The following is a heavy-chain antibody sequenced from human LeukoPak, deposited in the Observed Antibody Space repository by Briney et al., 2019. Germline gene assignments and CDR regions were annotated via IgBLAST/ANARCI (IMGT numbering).Heavy chain of an antibody. D-gene: IGHD2-21*02. CDR2: IYPGDSDT. CDR3: AVGGDSAREAYFDY. V-gene: IGHV5-51*01. Sequence: GESLQISCKGSGYIFTSYWIGWVRQLPGKGVEWMGIIYPGDSDTRYSPSFQGQVTISAEKSISTAYLQWSSLKASDTAMYYCAVGGDSAREAYFDYWGQGTLVTVSS. CDR1: GYIFTSYW. J-gene: IGHJ4*02.